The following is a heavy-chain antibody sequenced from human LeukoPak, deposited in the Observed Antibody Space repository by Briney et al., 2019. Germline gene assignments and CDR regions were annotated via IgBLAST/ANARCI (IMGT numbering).Heavy chain of an antibody. CDR3: TRDFDFSSAI. CDR2: ISPDGSTT. Sequence: PGGSLRLSCAASGFTFSSYAMSWVRQAPGKGLEWVSRISPDGSTTGHADSVKGRFTTSRDNAKNTLFLQMNSLRAEDTAVYYCTRDFDFSSAIWGQGTLVTVSS. D-gene: IGHD3-3*01. V-gene: IGHV3-74*01. CDR1: GFTFSSYA. J-gene: IGHJ4*02.